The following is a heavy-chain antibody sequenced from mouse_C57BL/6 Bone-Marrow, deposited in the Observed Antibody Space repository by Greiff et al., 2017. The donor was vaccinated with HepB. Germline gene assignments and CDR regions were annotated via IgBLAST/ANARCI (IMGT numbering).Heavy chain of an antibody. Sequence: EVQLVESGAELVRPGSSVKMSCKTSGYTFTSYGINWVKQRPGQGLEWIGYIYIGNGYTEYNEKFKGKATLTSDTSSSTAYMQLSSLTSEDSAIYFCARSPFYYYGSSYVLDYWGQGTTLTVSS. J-gene: IGHJ2*01. CDR1: GYTFTSYG. V-gene: IGHV1-58*01. D-gene: IGHD1-1*01. CDR2: IYIGNGYT. CDR3: ARSPFYYYGSSYVLDY.